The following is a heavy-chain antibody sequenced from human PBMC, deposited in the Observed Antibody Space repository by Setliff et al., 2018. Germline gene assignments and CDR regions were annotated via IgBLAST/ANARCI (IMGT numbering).Heavy chain of an antibody. V-gene: IGHV4-38-2*01. D-gene: IGHD5-12*01. CDR2: IDHSGST. J-gene: IGHJ3*02. CDR1: VYSVSSGYY. Sequence: LSLTCAVSVYSVSSGYYWGWIRQPPGKGLEWIGSIDHSGSTYYNPSLKSRVTISVDTSKNQFSLKLSSVTAADTAVYYCASCGYDWGDTYAFDIWGQGTMVTVSS. CDR3: ASCGYDWGDTYAFDI.